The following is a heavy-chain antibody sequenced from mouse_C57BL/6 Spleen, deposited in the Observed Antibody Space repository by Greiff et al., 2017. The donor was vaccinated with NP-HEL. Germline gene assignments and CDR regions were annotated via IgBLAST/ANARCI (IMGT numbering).Heavy chain of an antibody. D-gene: IGHD3-3*01. CDR1: GYTFTDYY. Sequence: VQLQQSGPELVKPGASVKISCKASGYTFTDYYMNWVKQSHGKSLEWIGDINPNNGGTSYNQKFKGKATLTVDKSSSTAYMELRSLTSEDSAVYYCARSGDGFDYWGQGTTLTVSS. CDR2: INPNNGGT. J-gene: IGHJ2*01. CDR3: ARSGDGFDY. V-gene: IGHV1-26*01.